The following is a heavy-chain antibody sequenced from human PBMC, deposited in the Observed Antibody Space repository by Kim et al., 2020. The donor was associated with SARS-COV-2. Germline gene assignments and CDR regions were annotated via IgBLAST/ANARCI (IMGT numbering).Heavy chain of an antibody. J-gene: IGHJ6*02. D-gene: IGHD3-10*01. V-gene: IGHV3-30-3*01. CDR3: ARGNYYESVSLAGDYDGMDV. CDR1: GLSFDSAA. Sequence: GGSLRLSCAASGLSFDSAAMNWVRQAPGKGLEWVAVISYDGRNKDYADSVKGRFTISRDNPKSTLYLQMNSLRAEDTAVYYCARGNYYESVSLAGDYDGMDVWGQGTTVTVSS. CDR2: ISYDGRNK.